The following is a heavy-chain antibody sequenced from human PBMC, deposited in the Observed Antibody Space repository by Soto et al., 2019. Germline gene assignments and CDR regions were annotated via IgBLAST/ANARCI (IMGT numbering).Heavy chain of an antibody. D-gene: IGHD2-21*02. V-gene: IGHV4-59*08. CDR3: ARHPSDFWFDP. J-gene: IGHJ5*02. CDR2: IYYSGST. Sequence: SETLSLTCTVSGGSISSYYWNWIRQPPGKGLEWIGYIYYSGSTNYNPSLKSRVTVSVDTSKNQFSLKLSSVTAADTAVYYCARHPSDFWFDPWGQGTLVTSPQ. CDR1: GGSISSYY.